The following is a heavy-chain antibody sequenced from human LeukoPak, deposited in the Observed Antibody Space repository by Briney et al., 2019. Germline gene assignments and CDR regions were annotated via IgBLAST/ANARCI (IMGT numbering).Heavy chain of an antibody. Sequence: PGGSLRLSCAASGFTFSSYSMNWVRQAQGKGLEWVSSISYTGTYIYYADSVKGRFTISRDNAQNSLYLQMNSLRAEDTAVYYCARDGPQWLDGNWFDPWGQGTLVTVSS. J-gene: IGHJ5*02. CDR3: ARDGPQWLDGNWFDP. V-gene: IGHV3-21*01. D-gene: IGHD6-19*01. CDR2: ISYTGTYI. CDR1: GFTFSSYS.